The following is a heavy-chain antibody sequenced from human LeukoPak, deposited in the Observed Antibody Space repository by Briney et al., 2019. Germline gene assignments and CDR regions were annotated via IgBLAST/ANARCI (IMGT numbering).Heavy chain of an antibody. J-gene: IGHJ6*03. V-gene: IGHV4-39*07. CDR1: GGSISSSSYY. CDR3: ARLSGYGLHYYYYMDV. D-gene: IGHD5-12*01. Sequence: SETLSLTCTVSGGSISSSSYYWGWIRQPPGKGLEWIGSIYYTGSTYCNPSLKSRVTISIDTSKNQFSLKLSSVTAADTAVYYCARLSGYGLHYYYYMDVWGSGTTVTVSS. CDR2: IYYTGST.